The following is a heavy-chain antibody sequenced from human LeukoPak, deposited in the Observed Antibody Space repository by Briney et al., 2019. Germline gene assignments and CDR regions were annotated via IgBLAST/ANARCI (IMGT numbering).Heavy chain of an antibody. CDR1: GFTFSSYA. J-gene: IGHJ4*02. Sequence: GSLRLSCAASGFTFSSYAMSWVRQAPGKGLEWVSAISGSGGSTYYADSVKGRFTISRDNSKNTLYLQMNSLRAEDTAVYYCARGSTGLEYYFDYWGQGTLVTVSS. CDR3: ARGSTGLEYYFDY. D-gene: IGHD2-8*02. V-gene: IGHV3-23*01. CDR2: ISGSGGST.